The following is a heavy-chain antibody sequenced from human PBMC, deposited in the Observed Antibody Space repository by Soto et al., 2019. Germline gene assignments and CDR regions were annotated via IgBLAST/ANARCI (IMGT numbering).Heavy chain of an antibody. J-gene: IGHJ4*02. CDR1: GGSISSYY. CDR3: ARGRYDYGDYLYYFDY. V-gene: IGHV4-59*01. D-gene: IGHD4-17*01. Sequence: SETLSLTCTVSGGSISSYYWSWIRQPPGKGLEWIGYIYYSGSTNYNPSLKSRVTISVDTSKNQFSLKLSSVTAADTAVYYWARGRYDYGDYLYYFDYWGQGTLVTVSS. CDR2: IYYSGST.